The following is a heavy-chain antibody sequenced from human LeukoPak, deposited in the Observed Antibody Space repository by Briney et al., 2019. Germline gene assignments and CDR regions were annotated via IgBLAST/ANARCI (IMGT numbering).Heavy chain of an antibody. D-gene: IGHD6-13*01. Sequence: PSETLSLTCAVYGGSFSGYYWSWIRQPPGKGLEWIGEINHSGSTNYNPSLKGRVTISVDTSKNQFSLKLSSVTAADTAVYYCARGRWSYAFDIWGQGTMVTVSS. J-gene: IGHJ3*02. CDR1: GGSFSGYY. V-gene: IGHV4-34*01. CDR2: INHSGST. CDR3: ARGRWSYAFDI.